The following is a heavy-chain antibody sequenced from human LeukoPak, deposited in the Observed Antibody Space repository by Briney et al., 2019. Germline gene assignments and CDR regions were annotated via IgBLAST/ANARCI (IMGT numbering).Heavy chain of an antibody. V-gene: IGHV4-4*02. CDR1: GGSISSSNW. CDR3: ARGSWYSVYYFDY. J-gene: IGHJ4*02. D-gene: IGHD6-13*01. Sequence: PSETLSLTCAVSGGSISSSNWWSWVRQPPGKGLEWIGEIYHSGSTNYNPSLKSRVTISVDKSKNQFSLKLSSVTAADTAVYYYARGSWYSVYYFDYWGQGTLVTVSS. CDR2: IYHSGST.